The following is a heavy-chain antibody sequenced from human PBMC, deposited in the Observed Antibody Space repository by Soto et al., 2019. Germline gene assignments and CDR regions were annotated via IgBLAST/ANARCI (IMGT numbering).Heavy chain of an antibody. J-gene: IGHJ4*02. CDR1: GYNFANYW. D-gene: IGHD3-9*01. Sequence: PGDSLKISCKGSGYNFANYWIGWVRQMPGKGLEWMGIIYPGNSDTRYSPSFQGQVTISADTSISTAYLEWSSLKASDTAIYYCARHVYYDVLKKNYWGQGSLVTVSS. V-gene: IGHV5-51*01. CDR3: ARHVYYDVLKKNY. CDR2: IYPGNSDT.